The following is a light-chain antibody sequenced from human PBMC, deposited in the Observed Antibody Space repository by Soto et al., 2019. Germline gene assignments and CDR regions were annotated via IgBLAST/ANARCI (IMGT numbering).Light chain of an antibody. V-gene: IGKV3-15*01. CDR3: QQYYDRPLT. Sequence: ERVMTQSPATLSVSPGERATLFCRASQSVNSRLAWYQQKPGQAPRLLISDASTRATGDPARFSGSGSGTEFTLTISSLQSEEFAVYYCQQYYDRPLTFGQGTKLEVK. J-gene: IGKJ2*01. CDR1: QSVNSR. CDR2: DAS.